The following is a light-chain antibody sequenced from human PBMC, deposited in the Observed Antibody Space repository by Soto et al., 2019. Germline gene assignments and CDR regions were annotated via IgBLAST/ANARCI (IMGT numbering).Light chain of an antibody. V-gene: IGKV1-8*01. CDR2: GAS. CDR3: QHYYTYPPT. CDR1: QDIDSN. J-gene: IGKJ1*01. Sequence: AIRLTQSPSSFSVSAGDRVTISCRASQDIDSNLAWYQQKPGKAPKLLISGASNLQIGVPSRFSGSGSGTDFSLTIRSLQSDDFATYFCQHYYTYPPTFGQGTKVE.